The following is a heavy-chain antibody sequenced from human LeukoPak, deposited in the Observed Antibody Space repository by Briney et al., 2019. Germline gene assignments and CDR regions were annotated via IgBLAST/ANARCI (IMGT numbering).Heavy chain of an antibody. Sequence: SETLSLTCTVSGGSISSYYWSWIRQPPGKGLEWIGYIYYSGSTNYNPSLKSRVTISVDTSKNQFSLKLSSVTAADTAVYYCARLGGYCSSTSCYNHPYYYYMDVSGKGTTVTVSS. V-gene: IGHV4-59*08. J-gene: IGHJ6*03. D-gene: IGHD2-2*02. CDR3: ARLGGYCSSTSCYNHPYYYYMDV. CDR1: GGSISSYY. CDR2: IYYSGST.